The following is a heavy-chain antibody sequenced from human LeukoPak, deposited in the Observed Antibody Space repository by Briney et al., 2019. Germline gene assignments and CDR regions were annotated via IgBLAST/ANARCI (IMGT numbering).Heavy chain of an antibody. V-gene: IGHV3-20*04. D-gene: IGHD2-21*02. CDR2: INWNGGST. Sequence: GGALRLSCAASGFTFDDYGMSWVRQAPGKGLEWVSGINWNGGSTGYADSVKGRFTISRDNAKNSLYLQMNSLRVDDTAVYYCAREVRVVTAIGQGRPDYFDYWGQGTLVTVSS. J-gene: IGHJ4*02. CDR1: GFTFDDYG. CDR3: AREVRVVTAIGQGRPDYFDY.